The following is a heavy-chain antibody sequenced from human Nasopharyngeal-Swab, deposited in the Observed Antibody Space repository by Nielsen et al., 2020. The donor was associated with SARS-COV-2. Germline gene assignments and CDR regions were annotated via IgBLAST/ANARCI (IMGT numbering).Heavy chain of an antibody. Sequence: SIGSSDWWSWFRRPPGRGLEWIGEIHLSGGTNYSPSFKSRLTMSIDKSKDEFSLNLNSVSAADTAVYYCARGGNWAFDPWGQGTLVIVS. CDR1: SIGSSDW. J-gene: IGHJ5*01. CDR2: IHLSGGT. D-gene: IGHD3-10*01. CDR3: ARGGNWAFDP. V-gene: IGHV4-4*02.